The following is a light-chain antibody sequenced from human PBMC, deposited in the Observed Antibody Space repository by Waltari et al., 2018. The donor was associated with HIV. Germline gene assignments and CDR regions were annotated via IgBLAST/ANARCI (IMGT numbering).Light chain of an antibody. Sequence: QSALTQPRSVSGSPGQTVSMSCTGADSNLRGNNFVSWYQQHAGRPPRVVIFDVGKRPPYVSGRLSAPKSGDTASLTISGLQPDDEAIYYCSAYLASSSWVFGSGT. CDR1: DSNLRGNNF. J-gene: IGLJ3*02. V-gene: IGLV2-11*01. CDR2: DVG. CDR3: SAYLASSSWV.